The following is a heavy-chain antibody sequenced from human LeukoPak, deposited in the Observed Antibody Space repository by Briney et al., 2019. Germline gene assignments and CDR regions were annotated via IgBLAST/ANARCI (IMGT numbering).Heavy chain of an antibody. CDR1: GYTFTSYD. V-gene: IGHV1-8*01. J-gene: IGHJ4*02. D-gene: IGHD3-22*01. CDR3: ARVQYYYDSSGYFIFDY. CDR2: MNPNSGNT. Sequence: ASVKVSCKASGYTFTSYDINWVRQATGQGLEWMGWMNPNSGNTGYAQKFQGRVTMTRNTSISTAYMELSSLRSEDTAVYYCARVQYYYDSSGYFIFDYWGQGTLVTVSS.